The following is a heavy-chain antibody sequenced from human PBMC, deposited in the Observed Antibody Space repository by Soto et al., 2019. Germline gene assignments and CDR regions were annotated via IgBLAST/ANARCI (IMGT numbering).Heavy chain of an antibody. CDR2: IYYSGST. D-gene: IGHD2-2*01. V-gene: IGHV4-59*01. CDR1: GGSISSYY. CDR3: ARDGAGYCSSTSCYYYYYMDV. J-gene: IGHJ6*03. Sequence: QVQLQESGPGLVKPSETLSLTCTVSGGSISSYYWSWIRQPPGKGLEWIGYIYYSGSTNYNPSLKTRVPISVDRAKNQFSLMLSSVTAADTAVYYCARDGAGYCSSTSCYYYYYMDVWGKGTTVTVSS.